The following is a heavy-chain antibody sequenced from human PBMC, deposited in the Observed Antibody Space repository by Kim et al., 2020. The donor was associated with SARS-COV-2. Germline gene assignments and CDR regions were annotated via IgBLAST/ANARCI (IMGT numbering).Heavy chain of an antibody. CDR3: ARKSYNTMVRGVYYYGMDV. CDR2: INAGNGNT. J-gene: IGHJ6*02. CDR1: GYTFTSYA. D-gene: IGHD3-10*01. V-gene: IGHV1-3*01. Sequence: ASVKVSCKASGYTFTSYAMHWVRQAPGQRLEWMGWINAGNGNTKYSQKFQGRVTITRDTSASTAYMELSSLRSEDTAVYYCARKSYNTMVRGVYYYGMDVWGQGTTVTVSS.